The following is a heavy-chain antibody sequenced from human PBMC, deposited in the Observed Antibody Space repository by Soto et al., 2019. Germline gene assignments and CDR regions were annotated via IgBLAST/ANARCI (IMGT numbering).Heavy chain of an antibody. V-gene: IGHV4-39*07. CDR1: GDSISSGFYF. J-gene: IGHJ3*02. D-gene: IGHD2-2*01. CDR3: AIGGACISTSCHGAFDI. CDR2: IYYSGST. Sequence: PSETLSLTCTVSGDSISSGFYFWGWVRQPPGKGLEWIGTIYYSGSTYYTPSLKSRVTISVDTSQNQFSLKLSSVTAADTAVYYCAIGGACISTSCHGAFDIWGQGTMVT.